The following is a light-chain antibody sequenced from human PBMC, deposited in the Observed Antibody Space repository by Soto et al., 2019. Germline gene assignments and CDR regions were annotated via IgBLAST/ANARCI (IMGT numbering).Light chain of an antibody. Sequence: DVQLTQSPSFMSLSAGDRVTITCRASQGISNSLAWYQQKPGKAPKLLIYSASTLQSGVPSRFSGSGSGTEFTLTISSLQPEDFATYYCQQRHSYPITFGQGTRREIK. J-gene: IGKJ5*01. CDR2: SAS. V-gene: IGKV1-9*01. CDR1: QGISNS. CDR3: QQRHSYPIT.